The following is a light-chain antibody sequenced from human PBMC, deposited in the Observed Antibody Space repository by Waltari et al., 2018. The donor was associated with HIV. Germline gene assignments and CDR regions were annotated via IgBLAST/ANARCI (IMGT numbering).Light chain of an antibody. CDR3: QSYDNALSGSL. Sequence: QSVLTQPPSVSGAPGQRVTISCTRTTSNIGAGYDFTWYQQLTGTAPKLLVFGNPNRPSGFPDRFSGSKSGTAASLAITGLQAGDEGDYYCQSYDNALSGSLFGGGTKVTVL. V-gene: IGLV1-40*01. CDR1: TSNIGAGYD. J-gene: IGLJ2*01. CDR2: GNP.